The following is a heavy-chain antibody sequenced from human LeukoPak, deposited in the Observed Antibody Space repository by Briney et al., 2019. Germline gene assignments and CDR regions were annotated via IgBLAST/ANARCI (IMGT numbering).Heavy chain of an antibody. Sequence: SVKVSCKASGYTFTSYGISWVRQAPGQGLEWMGGIIPIFGTANYAQKFQGRVTITADESTSTAYMELSSLRSEDTAMYYCARPSTSYSSSPRYGNDAFDIWGQGTMVTVSS. CDR3: ARPSTSYSSSPRYGNDAFDI. V-gene: IGHV1-69*13. CDR1: GYTFTSYG. J-gene: IGHJ3*02. CDR2: IIPIFGTA. D-gene: IGHD6-6*01.